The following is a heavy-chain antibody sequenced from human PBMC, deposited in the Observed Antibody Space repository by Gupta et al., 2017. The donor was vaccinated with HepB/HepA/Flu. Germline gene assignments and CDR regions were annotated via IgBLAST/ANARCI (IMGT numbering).Heavy chain of an antibody. CDR2: VSDNGGTT. J-gene: IGHJ4*02. Sequence: EVQLLESGGGLVQPGGSLRLSCAASGLTFSTYIMRWVRQAPGKGLEWVSSVSDNGGTTYYADSVKGRFTISRDNSKNTLYLQMSSLRVEDTALYYCAGARKGGYYFDYWGQGSLVTVSS. V-gene: IGHV3-23*01. CDR1: GLTFSTYI. D-gene: IGHD1-26*01. CDR3: AGARKGGYYFDY.